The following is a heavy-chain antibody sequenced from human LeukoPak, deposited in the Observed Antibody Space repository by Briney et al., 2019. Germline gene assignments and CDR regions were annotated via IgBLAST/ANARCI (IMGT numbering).Heavy chain of an antibody. D-gene: IGHD6-25*01. J-gene: IGHJ6*03. CDR2: MNPNSGNT. V-gene: IGHV1-8*03. CDR3: ARGRAATVYYYYMDV. CDR1: GYTFTSYD. Sequence: ASVKVSCKASGYTFTSYDINWVRQATGQGLEWMGWMNPNSGNTGYAQKFQGRFTITRNTSISTAYMELSSLRSEDTAVYYCARGRAATVYYYYMDVWGKGTTVTVSS.